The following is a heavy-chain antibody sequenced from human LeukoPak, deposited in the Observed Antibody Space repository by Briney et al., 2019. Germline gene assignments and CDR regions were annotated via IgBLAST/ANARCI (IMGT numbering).Heavy chain of an antibody. CDR1: GVFISNNIYY. J-gene: IGHJ5*02. CDR3: ARRLGSVTPFDP. D-gene: IGHD4-11*01. V-gene: IGHV4-39*02. CDR2: MYNSGRT. Sequence: SETLSLTCSVSGVFISNNIYYRGWIRQPPGKGLEWIGSMYNSGRTYYNPVLKSRVTISVDMSPNHFSLKLSSVTAADTAVYYCARRLGSVTPFDPWGQGTLVTVSS.